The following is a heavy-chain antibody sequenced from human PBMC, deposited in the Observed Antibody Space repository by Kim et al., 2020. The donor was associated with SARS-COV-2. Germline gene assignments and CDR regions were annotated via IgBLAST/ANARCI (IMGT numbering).Heavy chain of an antibody. D-gene: IGHD3-22*01. CDR1: GYTLTELS. J-gene: IGHJ3*02. CDR3: ATGLMIADAFDI. Sequence: ASVKVSCKVSGYTLTELSMHWVRQAPGKGLEWMGGFDPEDGETIYAQKFQGRVTMTEDTSTDTAYMELSSLRSEDTAVYYCATGLMIADAFDIWGQGTMVTVSS. CDR2: FDPEDGET. V-gene: IGHV1-24*01.